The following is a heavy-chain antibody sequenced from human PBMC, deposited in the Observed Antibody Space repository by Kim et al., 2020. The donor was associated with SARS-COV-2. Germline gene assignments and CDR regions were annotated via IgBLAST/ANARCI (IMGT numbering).Heavy chain of an antibody. D-gene: IGHD3-22*01. Sequence: SETLSLTCTVSGGSISSSSYYWGWIRQPPGKGLEWIGRIYYSGSTYYNPSLKSRVTISVDTSKNQFSLKLSSVTAADTAVYYCAREDMIDRGYYFDYWGQGTLVTVSS. CDR3: AREDMIDRGYYFDY. J-gene: IGHJ4*02. CDR2: IYYSGST. CDR1: GGSISSSSYY. V-gene: IGHV4-39*07.